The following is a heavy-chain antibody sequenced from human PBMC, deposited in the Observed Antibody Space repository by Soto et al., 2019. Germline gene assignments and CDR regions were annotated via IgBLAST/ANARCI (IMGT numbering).Heavy chain of an antibody. CDR2: IYYSGST. CDR1: GGSISSGDYY. V-gene: IGHV4-30-4*01. Sequence: QVQLQESGPGLVKPSQTLSLTCTVSGGSISSGDYYWSWIRQPPGKGLEWIGYIYYSGSTYYNPSLKSRVTISVDTSKNQFSLKLSSVTAADTAVYYCARVQNYYDSSGYYLLVVGFDYGGQGTLVTVSS. J-gene: IGHJ4*02. D-gene: IGHD3-22*01. CDR3: ARVQNYYDSSGYYLLVVGFDY.